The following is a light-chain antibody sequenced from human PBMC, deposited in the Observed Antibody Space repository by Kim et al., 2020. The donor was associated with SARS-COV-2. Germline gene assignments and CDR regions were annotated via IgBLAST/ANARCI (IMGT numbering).Light chain of an antibody. CDR3: LQYNSYPWT. V-gene: IGKV1-17*03. J-gene: IGKJ1*01. CDR1: QGISNY. CDR2: AAS. Sequence: ASVGYNVTITCRASQGISNYLAWFQQKPGKAPQRLMYAASRLQSGVPSRFSGSGSGTQFTLTISSLQPEDSATYYCLQYNSYPWTFGQGTKVEIK.